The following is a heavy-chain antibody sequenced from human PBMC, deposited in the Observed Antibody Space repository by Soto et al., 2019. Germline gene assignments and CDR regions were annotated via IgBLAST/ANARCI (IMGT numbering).Heavy chain of an antibody. CDR2: IIPILGIA. CDR1: GGTFSSYT. Sequence: ASVKVSCKASGGTFSSYTISWVRQAPGQGLEWMGRIIPILGIANYAQKFQGRVTITADKSTSTAYMELSSLRSEDTAVYYCAREILPPHMEKTTYPGIAVAGHGAFDIWGQGTMVTVSS. V-gene: IGHV1-69*04. CDR3: AREILPPHMEKTTYPGIAVAGHGAFDI. D-gene: IGHD6-19*01. J-gene: IGHJ3*02.